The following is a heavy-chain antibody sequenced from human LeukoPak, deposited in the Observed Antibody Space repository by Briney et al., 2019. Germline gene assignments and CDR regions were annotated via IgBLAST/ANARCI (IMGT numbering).Heavy chain of an antibody. J-gene: IGHJ4*02. V-gene: IGHV1-46*01. CDR1: GYSFISQY. D-gene: IGHD4-17*01. CDR3: AREYGSGGDYYFDY. CDR2: INPRGGST. Sequence: ASVKVSCKASGYSFISQYMHWVRQAPGQGLERMGIINPRGGSTSYAQKFQGRVTMTRDTSTSTVYMELSSLRSEDTAVYYCAREYGSGGDYYFDYWGQGTLVTVSS.